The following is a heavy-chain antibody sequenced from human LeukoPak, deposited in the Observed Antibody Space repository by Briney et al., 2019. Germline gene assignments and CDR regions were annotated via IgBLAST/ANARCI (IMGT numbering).Heavy chain of an antibody. D-gene: IGHD4-17*01. J-gene: IGHJ5*02. CDR3: IVFGDSNH. CDR1: GFTFNNAW. Sequence: GGSLRLSCVGSGFTFNNAWMNWVRQAPGKGLEWVSAIHTSGDTCYADSVKGRFTISRDTSKNTLYLQINSLRVEDTAVYYCIVFGDSNHWGQGTLVTVSS. CDR2: IHTSGDT. V-gene: IGHV3-53*01.